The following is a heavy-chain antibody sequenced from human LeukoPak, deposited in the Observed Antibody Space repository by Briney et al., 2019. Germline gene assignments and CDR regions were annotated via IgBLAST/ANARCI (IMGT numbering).Heavy chain of an antibody. J-gene: IGHJ6*03. V-gene: IGHV1-46*03. CDR1: GYTFTSYY. D-gene: IGHD1-1*01. CDR3: ARVPGPGHMDV. Sequence: ASVKVSCKASGYTFTSYYMHWVRQAPGQGLEWMGIINPSGGSTSYAQKFQGRVTMTRDTSTSTVYMELSSLRSEDTAAYYCARVPGPGHMDVWGKGTTVTVSS. CDR2: INPSGGST.